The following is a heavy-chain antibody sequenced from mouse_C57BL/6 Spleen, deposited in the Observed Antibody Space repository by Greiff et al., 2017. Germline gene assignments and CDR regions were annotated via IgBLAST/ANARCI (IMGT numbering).Heavy chain of an antibody. D-gene: IGHD2-5*01. CDR2: IHPNSGST. CDR1: GYTFTSYW. J-gene: IGHJ4*01. Sequence: QVQLQQPGAELVKPGASVTLSCKASGYTFTSYWMHWVKQRPGQGLEWIGMIHPNSGSTNYNEKFKSKATLTVDKSSSTAYMQLSSLTSEDSAVYYCAHYSKDAMDYWGQGTSVTVSS. CDR3: AHYSKDAMDY. V-gene: IGHV1-64*01.